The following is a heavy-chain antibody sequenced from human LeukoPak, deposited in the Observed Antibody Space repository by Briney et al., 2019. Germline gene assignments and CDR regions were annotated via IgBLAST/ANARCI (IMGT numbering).Heavy chain of an antibody. D-gene: IGHD4-17*01. V-gene: IGHV4-30-4*01. CDR3: AKPVYGDPSDAFDI. J-gene: IGHJ3*02. Sequence: SETLSLTCTVSGGSISSDDYYWSWIRQPPGKGLEWIGLIHYTGSTYYNPSLRSRVTISTDTSKNQFSLRLTSVTAADTAVYYCAKPVYGDPSDAFDIWGQGTMVTVSS. CDR2: IHYTGST. CDR1: GGSISSDDYY.